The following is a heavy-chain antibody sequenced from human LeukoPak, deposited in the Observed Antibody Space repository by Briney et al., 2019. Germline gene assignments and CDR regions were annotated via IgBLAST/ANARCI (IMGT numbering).Heavy chain of an antibody. D-gene: IGHD2-2*02. CDR1: GGSISSYY. Sequence: PSETLSLTCTVSGGSISSYYWSWIRQPAGKGLEWIGRIYTSGSTNYNPSLKSRVTMSVDTSKNQFSLKLSSVTAADTAVYYCARDSNCSSTSCYRGYYYYMDVWGKGPRSPSP. CDR3: ARDSNCSSTSCYRGYYYYMDV. J-gene: IGHJ6*03. V-gene: IGHV4-4*07. CDR2: IYTSGST.